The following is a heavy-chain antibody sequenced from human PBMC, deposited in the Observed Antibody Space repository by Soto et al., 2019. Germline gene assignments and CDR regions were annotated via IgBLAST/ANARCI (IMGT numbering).Heavy chain of an antibody. CDR3: ARGPRFLEWLWVY. Sequence: VASVKVSCKASGYTFTGYYMHWVRQAPGQGLEWMGWINPNSGGTNYAQKFQGRVTMTRDTSISTAYMELSRLRSDDTAVYYCARGPRFLEWLWVYWGQGTLVTVSS. V-gene: IGHV1-2*02. D-gene: IGHD3-3*01. J-gene: IGHJ4*02. CDR1: GYTFTGYY. CDR2: INPNSGGT.